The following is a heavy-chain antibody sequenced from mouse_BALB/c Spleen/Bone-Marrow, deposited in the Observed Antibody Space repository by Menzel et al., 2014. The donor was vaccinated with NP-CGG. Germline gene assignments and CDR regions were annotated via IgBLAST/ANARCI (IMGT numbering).Heavy chain of an antibody. Sequence: EVKVVESGGDLVKPGGSLKLSCAASGFTFSSYGVSWVRQTPDKRLEWVANISSGGSYTYYPDSVKGRFTISRDNAKNTWCLKMSRLKSEDTAMYYCARRDYDYDGPWFAYWGQGTLVTVSA. V-gene: IGHV5-6*02. CDR1: GFTFSSYG. J-gene: IGHJ3*01. D-gene: IGHD2-4*01. CDR3: ARRDYDYDGPWFAY. CDR2: ISSGGSYT.